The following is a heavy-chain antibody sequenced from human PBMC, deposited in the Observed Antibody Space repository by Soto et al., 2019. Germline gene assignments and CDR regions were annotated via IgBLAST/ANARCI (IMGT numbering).Heavy chain of an antibody. CDR3: ARQPPSSIAY. J-gene: IGHJ4*02. Sequence: SETLSLTCTVSGGSISSYYWSWIRQPPGKGLEWIGYIYYSGSTNYNPSLKSRVTISVDTSKNQFSLKLSSVTAADTAVYYCARQPPSSIAYWGQGTLVTVSS. CDR1: GGSISSYY. V-gene: IGHV4-59*01. CDR2: IYYSGST.